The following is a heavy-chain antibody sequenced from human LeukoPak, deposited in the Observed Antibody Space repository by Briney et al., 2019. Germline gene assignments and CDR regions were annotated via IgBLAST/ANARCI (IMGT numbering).Heavy chain of an antibody. CDR3: AKGGFWTTPH. V-gene: IGHV3-30*02. D-gene: IGHD3/OR15-3a*01. Sequence: QPGGSLRLSCAASGFTFSSYGMHWVRHAPGKGLEWVAFIRYDGSNKYYADSVKGRFTISRDNSKNTLYLQMNSLRAEDTAVYYCAKGGFWTTPHWGQGTLVTVSS. CDR1: GFTFSSYG. CDR2: IRYDGSNK. J-gene: IGHJ4*02.